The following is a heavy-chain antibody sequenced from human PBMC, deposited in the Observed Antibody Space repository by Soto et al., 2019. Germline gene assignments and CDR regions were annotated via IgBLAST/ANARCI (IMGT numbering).Heavy chain of an antibody. V-gene: IGHV1-18*01. CDR2: ISAYNGNT. CDR1: GYTFTSYG. J-gene: IGHJ5*02. Sequence: QVQLVQSGAEVKKPGASVKVSCKASGYTFTSYGISWVRQAPGQGLEWMGWISAYNGNTNYAQKLQGRVTMNTDTSKSTAYMELRSLRSDDTAVYYCARDKRVRTGYNWFDPWGQGTLVTVSS. CDR3: ARDKRVRTGYNWFDP. D-gene: IGHD3-10*01.